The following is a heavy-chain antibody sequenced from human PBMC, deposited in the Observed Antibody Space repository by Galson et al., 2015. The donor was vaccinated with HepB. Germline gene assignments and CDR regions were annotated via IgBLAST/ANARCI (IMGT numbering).Heavy chain of an antibody. D-gene: IGHD3-10*01. Sequence: QVQLQESGPGLVKPSETLSLTCTVSGGSIRSYYWSWIRQPPGKGMEWIGYIYYSGSTNYNPSLKSRVTISVDTSKNQFSLKLSSVTAADTAVYYCARDRGVWYSPNWYFDLWGRGTLVTVSS. CDR3: ARDRGVWYSPNWYFDL. CDR1: GGSIRSYY. V-gene: IGHV4-59*01. CDR2: IYYSGST. J-gene: IGHJ2*01.